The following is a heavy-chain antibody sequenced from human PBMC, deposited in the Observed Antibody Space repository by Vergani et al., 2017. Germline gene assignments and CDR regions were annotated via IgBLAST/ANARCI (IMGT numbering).Heavy chain of an antibody. CDR1: GGSFSGYY. V-gene: IGHV4-34*01. D-gene: IGHD2-21*02. J-gene: IGHJ6*03. CDR3: AREPGGLAYCGGDCYEKRNYYYYMDV. CDR2: INHSGST. Sequence: QVQLQQWGAGLLKPSETLSLTCAVYGGSFSGYYWSWIRQPPGKGLEWIGEINHSGSTNYNPSLKSRGTISVDTSKNQFSLKLSSVTAADTAVYYCAREPGGLAYCGGDCYEKRNYYYYMDVWGKGTTVTVSS.